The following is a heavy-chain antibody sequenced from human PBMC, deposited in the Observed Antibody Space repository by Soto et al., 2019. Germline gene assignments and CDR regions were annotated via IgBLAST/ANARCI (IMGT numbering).Heavy chain of an antibody. V-gene: IGHV4-4*07. CDR3: AASITMVRGVIIMNYGMDV. Sequence: PSETLSLTCTVSGGSISSYYWSWIRQPAGKGLEWIGRIYTSGSTNYNPSLKSRVTMSVDTSKNQFSLKLSSVTAADTAVYYCAASITMVRGVIIMNYGMDVWGQGTTVTVSS. D-gene: IGHD3-10*01. J-gene: IGHJ6*02. CDR2: IYTSGST. CDR1: GGSISSYY.